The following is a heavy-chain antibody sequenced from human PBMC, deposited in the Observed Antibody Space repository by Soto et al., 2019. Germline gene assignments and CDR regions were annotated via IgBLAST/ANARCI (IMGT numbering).Heavy chain of an antibody. CDR1: GFSFTTNV. Sequence: PGGSLRLSCAASGFSFTTNVLHWVRQAPGKGLEWVAVMSPSGAEKYYTDSVKGRFTISRDNSKNTLYLQMNSLTTDDTAVYYCALDNIPAAPDYFYYRGHGTMVAVSS. CDR3: ALDNIPAAPDYFYY. D-gene: IGHD2-2*01. J-gene: IGHJ4*01. CDR2: MSPSGAEK. V-gene: IGHV3-30-3*01.